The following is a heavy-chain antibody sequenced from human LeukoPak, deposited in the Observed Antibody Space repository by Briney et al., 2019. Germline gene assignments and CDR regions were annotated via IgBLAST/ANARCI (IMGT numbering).Heavy chain of an antibody. CDR2: SNHSGST. J-gene: IGHJ4*02. Sequence: SETLSLTCTVYDGSFSGYYWSWIRQPPGKGLEWIGESNHSGSTNYNPSLKSRVTISVDTSKNQFSLKLSSVTAADTAVYYCASRRVVPAARFDYWGQGTLVTVSS. CDR1: DGSFSGYY. V-gene: IGHV4-34*01. CDR3: ASRRVVPAARFDY. D-gene: IGHD2-2*01.